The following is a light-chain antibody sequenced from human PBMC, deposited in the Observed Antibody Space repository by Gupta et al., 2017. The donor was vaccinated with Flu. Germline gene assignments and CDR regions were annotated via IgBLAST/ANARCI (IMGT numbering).Light chain of an antibody. Sequence: QSDPTQPPSPSGSPGQSVTISCTGPSSDICSYTYVSWYQHHPGKAPELIIFEVSERPSVVPDRFSGSKSGNTASLTVSGLQAEDEADYYCTSDAGNLGVFGGGTKLTVL. J-gene: IGLJ3*02. V-gene: IGLV2-8*01. CDR1: SSDICSYTY. CDR2: EVS. CDR3: TSDAGNLGV.